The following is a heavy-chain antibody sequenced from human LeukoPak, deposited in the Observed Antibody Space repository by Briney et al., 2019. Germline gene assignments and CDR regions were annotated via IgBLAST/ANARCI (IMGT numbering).Heavy chain of an antibody. D-gene: IGHD6-25*01. J-gene: IGHJ4*02. Sequence: GESLRLSCAASGFTFSSYSMNWVRQAPGKGLEWVSSISSSSSYIYYADLRKGRFTISRDSAKNSLYLQMNSLRAEDTAVYYCARGQRPDYWGQGTLVTVSS. CDR2: ISSSSSYI. V-gene: IGHV3-21*01. CDR3: ARGQRPDY. CDR1: GFTFSSYS.